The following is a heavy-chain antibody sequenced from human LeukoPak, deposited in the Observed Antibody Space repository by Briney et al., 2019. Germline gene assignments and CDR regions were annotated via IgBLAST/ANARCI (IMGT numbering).Heavy chain of an antibody. CDR3: ARGSSSSSLPADY. J-gene: IGHJ4*02. CDR1: GFTFSSYS. CDR2: ISSSSYI. Sequence: PGGSLRLSCAASGFTFSSYSMNWVRQAPGKGLEWVSSISSSSYIYYADSVKGRFTISRDNAKNSLYVQMNSLRAEDTAVYYCARGSSSSSLPADYWGQGTLVTVSS. D-gene: IGHD6-6*01. V-gene: IGHV3-21*01.